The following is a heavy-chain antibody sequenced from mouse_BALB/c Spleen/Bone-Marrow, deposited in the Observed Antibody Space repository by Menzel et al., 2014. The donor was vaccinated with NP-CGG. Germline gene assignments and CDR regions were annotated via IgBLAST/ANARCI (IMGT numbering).Heavy chain of an antibody. J-gene: IGHJ2*01. CDR1: GFSLTSYG. D-gene: IGHD6-1*01. V-gene: IGHV2-9*02. CDR3: ASNPYFDY. Sequence: VKVVESGPGLVAPSQSLSITCTVSGFSLTSYGVHWVRQPPGKGLEWLGVIWAGGSTNYNSALMSRLSISEDNSKSQVFLKMNSLQTDGTAMYYCASNPYFDYWGQGTTLTVSS. CDR2: IWAGGST.